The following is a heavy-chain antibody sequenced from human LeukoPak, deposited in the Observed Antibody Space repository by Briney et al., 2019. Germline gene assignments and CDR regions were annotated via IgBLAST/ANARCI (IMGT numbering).Heavy chain of an antibody. CDR2: ISSSSNYV. V-gene: IGHV3-21*01. D-gene: IGHD5-12*01. CDR3: AGGGGDYDYFDY. CDR1: GFIFSSYS. J-gene: IGHJ4*02. Sequence: GGSLRLSCAASGFIFSSYSMNWVRQAPGKGLEWVSSISSSSNYVYYADSVRGRFTISRDNAKNSLYLQMNSLRAEDTAVYYCAGGGGDYDYFDYWGQGILVTVSS.